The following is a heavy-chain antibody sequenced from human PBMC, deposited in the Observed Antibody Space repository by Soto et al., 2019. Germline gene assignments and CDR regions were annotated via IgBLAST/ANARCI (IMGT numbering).Heavy chain of an antibody. V-gene: IGHV4-34*01. CDR1: GGSFLGYY. CDR2: INHSGST. D-gene: IGHD3-10*01. CDR3: VRDIMARGASYYGMDV. Sequence: SETLSLTCAFYGGSFLGYYWSWIRQPPGKGLEWIGEINHSGSTNYNPSLKSRVTISVDTSKNQFSLKLSPVTAADTAVYHCVRDIMARGASYYGMDVWGQGTTVT. J-gene: IGHJ6*02.